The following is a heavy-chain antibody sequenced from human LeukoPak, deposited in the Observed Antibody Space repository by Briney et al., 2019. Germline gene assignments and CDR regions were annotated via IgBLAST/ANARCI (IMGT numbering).Heavy chain of an antibody. Sequence: SGGSLRLSCAVSGLTFSSHSMNWVRQAPGKGLEWVAVISYDGSNKYYADSVKGRFTISRDNAKNSLYLQMNSLRAEDTAIYYCARVGVFSSSWLLYWGQGTLVTVSS. D-gene: IGHD6-13*01. CDR2: ISYDGSNK. CDR1: GLTFSSHS. CDR3: ARVGVFSSSWLLY. V-gene: IGHV3-30*03. J-gene: IGHJ4*02.